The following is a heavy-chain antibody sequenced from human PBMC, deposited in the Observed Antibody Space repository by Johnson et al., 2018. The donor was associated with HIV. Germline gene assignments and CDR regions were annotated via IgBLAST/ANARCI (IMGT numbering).Heavy chain of an antibody. Sequence: QVQLVESGGGLVKPGGSLRLSCAASGFTFSDYYMTWIRQTPGKGLEWVAVISYDGSNKYYVESVKGRFTISRDNSKNTLYLQMSSLRAEDTAVYYCARVMGATQVMGAFDIWGQGTMVTVSS. CDR3: ARVMGATQVMGAFDI. V-gene: IGHV3-30*03. CDR1: GFTFSDYY. CDR2: ISYDGSNK. D-gene: IGHD1-26*01. J-gene: IGHJ3*02.